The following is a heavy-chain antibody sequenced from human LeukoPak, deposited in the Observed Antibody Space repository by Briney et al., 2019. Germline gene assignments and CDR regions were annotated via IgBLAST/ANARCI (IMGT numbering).Heavy chain of an antibody. V-gene: IGHV3-74*01. D-gene: IGHD5-12*01. J-gene: IGHJ4*02. CDR3: ASLVATIDGRWDY. CDR2: INSDGSST. CDR1: GFTFSSYW. Sequence: GGSLRLSCAASGFTFSSYWMHWVRQAPGKGLVWVSRINSDGSSTSYADSVKGRFTISRDNAKNTLYLQMNSLRAEDTAVYYCASLVATIDGRWDYWGQGTLVTVSS.